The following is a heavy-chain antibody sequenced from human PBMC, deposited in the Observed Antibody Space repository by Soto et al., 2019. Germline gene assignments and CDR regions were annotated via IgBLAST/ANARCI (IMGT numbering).Heavy chain of an antibody. CDR1: GYTFTSYA. J-gene: IGHJ6*02. CDR2: INTNTGNP. V-gene: IGHV7-4-1*01. CDR3: ARNYGSGSPRDYYYGMDV. Sequence: QVQLVQSGSELKKPGASVKVSCKASGYTFTSYAMNWVRQAPGQGLEWMGWINTNTGNPTYAQGFTGRFVFSLDTXVXTEXLQICSLKAEDTAVYYCARNYGSGSPRDYYYGMDVWGQGTTVTVSS. D-gene: IGHD3-10*01.